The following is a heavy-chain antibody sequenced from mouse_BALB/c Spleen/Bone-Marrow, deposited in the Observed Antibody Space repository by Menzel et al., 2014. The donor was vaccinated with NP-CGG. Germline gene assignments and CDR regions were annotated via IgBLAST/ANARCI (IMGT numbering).Heavy chain of an antibody. V-gene: IGHV1-54*01. CDR1: GYAFTNYL. CDR2: INPGSGGT. J-gene: IGHJ2*01. Sequence: QVQLQQSGAELVRPGTSVKVSCKASGYAFTNYLIEWVKQRPGQGLEWIGVINPGSGGTNYNEKFKGKATLTADKSSSTAYMQLSSLTSDDSAVYFCARGITTGYFDYRGQGTTLTVSS. D-gene: IGHD1-1*01. CDR3: ARGITTGYFDY.